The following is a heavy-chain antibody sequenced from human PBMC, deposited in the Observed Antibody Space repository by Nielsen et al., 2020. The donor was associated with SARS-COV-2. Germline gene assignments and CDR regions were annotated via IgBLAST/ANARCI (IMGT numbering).Heavy chain of an antibody. CDR3: ARDSGIAVAGGGMDV. V-gene: IGHV3-21*01. CDR1: GFTFSSYS. Sequence: GESLKISCSASGFTFSSYSMNWVRQAPGKGLEWVSSISSSSSYIYYADSVKGRFTISRDNAKNSLYLQMNSLRAEDTAVYYCARDSGIAVAGGGMDVWGQGTTVTVSS. J-gene: IGHJ6*02. CDR2: ISSSSSYI. D-gene: IGHD6-19*01.